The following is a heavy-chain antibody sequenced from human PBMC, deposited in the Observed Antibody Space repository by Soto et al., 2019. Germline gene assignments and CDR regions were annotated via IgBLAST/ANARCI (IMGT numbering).Heavy chain of an antibody. CDR3: ARDLNLYVPLQYYYYYYGMDV. CDR2: ISYDGSNK. V-gene: IGHV3-30-3*01. D-gene: IGHD3-16*01. Sequence: GGSLRLSCAASGFTFSSYAMHWVRQAPGKGLEWVAVISYDGSNKYYADSVKGRFTISRNNSKNTLYLQMNSLRAEDTAVYYCARDLNLYVPLQYYYYYYGMDVWGQGTTVTVSS. CDR1: GFTFSSYA. J-gene: IGHJ6*02.